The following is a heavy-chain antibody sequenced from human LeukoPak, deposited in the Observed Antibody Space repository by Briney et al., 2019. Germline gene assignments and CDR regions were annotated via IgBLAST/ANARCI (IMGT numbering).Heavy chain of an antibody. CDR3: ARATTVTNVFDY. V-gene: IGHV3-30-3*01. Sequence: EPGGSLRLSCAASGFTFSSYAMHWVRQAPGKGLEWVAVISYDGSNKYYADSVKGRLTISRDNSKNTLYLQMNSLRAEDTAVYYCARATTVTNVFDYWGQGTLVTVSS. CDR1: GFTFSSYA. CDR2: ISYDGSNK. J-gene: IGHJ4*02. D-gene: IGHD4-17*01.